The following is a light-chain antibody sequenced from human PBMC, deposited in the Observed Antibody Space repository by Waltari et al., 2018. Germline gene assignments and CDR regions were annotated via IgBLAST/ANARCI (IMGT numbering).Light chain of an antibody. CDR3: QQYYSTPYT. CDR2: WAS. J-gene: IGKJ2*01. CDR1: QSVLYSSNNKNY. V-gene: IGKV4-1*01. Sequence: DIVMTQSPDSLDVSLGERATITCKSSQSVLYSSNNKNYLAWHQQKPGQPPKLLLYWASTRESGVPDRFSGSGSGTDFTLTISTLQAEDVAIYYCQQYYSTPYTFGQGTKLEIK.